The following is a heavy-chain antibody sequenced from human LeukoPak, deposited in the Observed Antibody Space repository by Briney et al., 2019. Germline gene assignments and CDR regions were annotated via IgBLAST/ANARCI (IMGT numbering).Heavy chain of an antibody. CDR1: GFTFSSHF. CDR3: ARRAAYSGSFDY. D-gene: IGHD4-23*01. CDR2: IYNSGTT. Sequence: VGSLRLSCAASGFTFSSHFMSWVRQAPGKGLEWLSIIYNSGTTNHAESLRARFTISRDNSKNMLYLQMNSLRVEDTAIYYCARRAAYSGSFDYWGQGTEVTVSA. V-gene: IGHV3-53*01. J-gene: IGHJ4*02.